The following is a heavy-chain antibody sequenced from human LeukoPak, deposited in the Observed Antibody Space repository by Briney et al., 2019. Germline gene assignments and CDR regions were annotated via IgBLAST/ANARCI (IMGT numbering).Heavy chain of an antibody. CDR3: AKEPSRQRGVMADY. J-gene: IGHJ4*02. V-gene: IGHV3-23*01. Sequence: GGALRLSCAASGFTFSSYAMSWVRQAPAKGREWVSAISGSGGSTYYADSVKGRFTISRDNSKNRLYLLMNSLRAEDTAVYYCAKEPSRQRGVMADYWGQGTLVTVSS. D-gene: IGHD3-16*01. CDR1: GFTFSSYA. CDR2: ISGSGGST.